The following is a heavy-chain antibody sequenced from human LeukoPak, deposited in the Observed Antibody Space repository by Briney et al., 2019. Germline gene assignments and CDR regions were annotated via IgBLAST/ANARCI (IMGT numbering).Heavy chain of an antibody. D-gene: IGHD2-15*01. V-gene: IGHV4-61*01. J-gene: IGHJ4*02. CDR1: GASVSSGRYY. CDR3: ARVPIRYCSTGTCYSLFDN. CDR2: VYYSGST. Sequence: PSGTLSLTCSVSGASVSSGRYYWNWIRQPPGKGLEWIGSVYYSGSTNYNPSLHSRVTISLDPSRSQFSLKLSSVTAADTAMYYCARVPIRYCSTGTCYSLFDNWGQGTLVTVYS.